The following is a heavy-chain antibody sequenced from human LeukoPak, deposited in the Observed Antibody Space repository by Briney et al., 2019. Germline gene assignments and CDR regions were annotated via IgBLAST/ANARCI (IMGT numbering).Heavy chain of an antibody. V-gene: IGHV3-11*06. CDR2: ISSSSSYI. CDR3: ARDIAEMATIPFDY. CDR1: GFTFSDYY. J-gene: IGHJ4*02. Sequence: PGGSLRLSCAASGFTFSDYYMSWIRQAPGKGLEWVSSISSSSSYIYYADSVKGRFTISRDNAKNSLYLQMNSLRAEDTAVYYCARDIAEMATIPFDYWGQGTLVTVSS. D-gene: IGHD5-24*01.